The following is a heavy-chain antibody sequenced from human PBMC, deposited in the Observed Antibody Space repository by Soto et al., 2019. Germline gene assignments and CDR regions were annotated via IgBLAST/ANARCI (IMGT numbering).Heavy chain of an antibody. CDR1: GYSFTSYW. Sequence: PGESLKISCKGSGYSFTSYWIGWVRQMPGKGLEWMGITYPGDSDTRYSPSFQGQATISADKSISTAYLQWSSLKASDTAMYYCARRIDCSGGSCYSGWFDPWGQGTLVTVS. CDR2: TYPGDSDT. D-gene: IGHD2-15*01. V-gene: IGHV5-51*01. CDR3: ARRIDCSGGSCYSGWFDP. J-gene: IGHJ5*02.